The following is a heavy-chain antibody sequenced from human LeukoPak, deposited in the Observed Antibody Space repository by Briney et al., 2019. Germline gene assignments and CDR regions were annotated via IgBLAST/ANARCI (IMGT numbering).Heavy chain of an antibody. CDR2: IVVGSGNT. CDR1: GFTFTSSA. J-gene: IGHJ4*02. D-gene: IGHD6-19*01. CDR3: AAEPGYSSGWYDY. V-gene: IGHV1-58*02. Sequence: SVKVSCKASGFTFTSSAMQWVRQARGQRLEWIGWIVVGSGNTNYAQKFQERVTITRDMSTSTAYMELSSLRSEDTAVYYCAAEPGYSSGWYDYWGQGTLSPSPQ.